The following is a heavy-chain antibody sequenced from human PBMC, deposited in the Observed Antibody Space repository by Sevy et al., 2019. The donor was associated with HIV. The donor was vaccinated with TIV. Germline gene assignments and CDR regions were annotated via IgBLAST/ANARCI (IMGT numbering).Heavy chain of an antibody. J-gene: IGHJ4*01. V-gene: IGHV3-30-3*01. D-gene: IGHD6-13*01. CDR1: GFAFRSHA. Sequence: GGSLRLSCAASGFAFRSHAMHWVRQAPGKGLEWVAVISYEGNEAFYAASVEGRSTISRDNSKNMLSLQINSLRPEDTAVYYCARDGGYSIKWYPLYWGHGTLVTVSS. CDR2: ISYEGNEA. CDR3: ARDGGYSIKWYPLY.